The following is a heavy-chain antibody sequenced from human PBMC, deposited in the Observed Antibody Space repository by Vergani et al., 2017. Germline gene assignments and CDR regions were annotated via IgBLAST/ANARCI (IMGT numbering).Heavy chain of an antibody. J-gene: IGHJ3*01. D-gene: IGHD4-23*01. CDR3: ARDNKQLRPRAFDL. CDR1: GASINNDFYY. Sequence: QVQLQESGPGLVKPSQTLSLTCTVSGASINNDFYYWHWIRQPAGKGLEWIGRSYVSGIPDYNSSLQSRVSMSVDTSKNQFSLTLTSVTAADTAVYYCARDNKQLRPRAFDLWVQGTMVTVSS. V-gene: IGHV4-61*02. CDR2: SYVSGIP.